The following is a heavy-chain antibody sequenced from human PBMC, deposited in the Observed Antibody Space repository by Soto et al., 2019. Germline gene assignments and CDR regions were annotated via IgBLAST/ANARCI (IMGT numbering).Heavy chain of an antibody. Sequence: GASGEGLLKASGDTFTTYDINWVRQATGHGLEWMGWINPNSGNIGYAQRFQGRVTMTRDTAIRTAYMEVSSLRSDDTAVYYCARGRASGSYYLLDYWGQGTLVTVSS. CDR2: INPNSGNI. D-gene: IGHD3-10*01. J-gene: IGHJ4*02. CDR3: ARGRASGSYYLLDY. CDR1: GDTFTTYD. V-gene: IGHV1-8*01.